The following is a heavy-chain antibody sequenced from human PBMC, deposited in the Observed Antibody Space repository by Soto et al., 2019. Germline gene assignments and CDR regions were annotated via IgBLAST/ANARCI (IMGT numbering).Heavy chain of an antibody. CDR2: IYSGGST. V-gene: IGHV3-53*04. Sequence: GGSLRLSCAASGFTVTSNYMSWVRQAPGKGLEWVSIIYSGGSTYYADSAKGRFTISRHNSRNTLYLQMNSLRTEDTAVYYCARILYSNTFYYYYMDVWGKGTTVTVSS. D-gene: IGHD6-13*01. J-gene: IGHJ6*03. CDR1: GFTVTSNY. CDR3: ARILYSNTFYYYYMDV.